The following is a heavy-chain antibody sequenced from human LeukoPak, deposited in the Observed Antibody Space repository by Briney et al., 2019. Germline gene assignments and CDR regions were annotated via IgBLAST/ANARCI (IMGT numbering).Heavy chain of an antibody. J-gene: IGHJ3*02. Sequence: GGSLRLSCEASGLTFNNYAMHWVRQSSGKGLEWVSGIGSSGGGTYYADSVKGRFTISRDTSKDTVYLQMNSLRAEDTAIYYCAKIHQNRVVVGAKGAFDIWGQGTVVTVSS. D-gene: IGHD2-15*01. CDR1: GLTFNNYA. V-gene: IGHV3-23*01. CDR2: IGSSGGGT. CDR3: AKIHQNRVVVGAKGAFDI.